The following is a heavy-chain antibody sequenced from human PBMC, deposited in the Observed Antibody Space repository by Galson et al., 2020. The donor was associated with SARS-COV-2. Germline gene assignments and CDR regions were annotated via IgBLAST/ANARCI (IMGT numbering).Heavy chain of an antibody. J-gene: IGHJ6*03. Sequence: SQTLSLTCAVYGGSFSGYSWTWIRQAPGKGLEWIGEINFGGDTNYSPSLRSRVTLSVDTSKSQFSLKVRSVSAADTALYYCTRGRQRVVPSPDLGLGPFYLYYYMAVWGKGTSVTVSS. V-gene: IGHV4-34*01. D-gene: IGHD2-2*01. CDR1: GGSFSGYS. CDR2: INFGGDT. CDR3: TRGRQRVVPSPDLGLGPFYLYYYMAV.